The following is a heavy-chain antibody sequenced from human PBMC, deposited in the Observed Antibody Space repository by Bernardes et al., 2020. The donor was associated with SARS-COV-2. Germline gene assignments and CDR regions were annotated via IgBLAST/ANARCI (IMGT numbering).Heavy chain of an antibody. Sequence: SETLSLTCTVSGGSISSYYWSWIRQPPGKGLEWIGYIYYSGSTNYNPSLKSRVTISVDTSKNQFSLKLSSVTAADTAVYYCARRERWRGFDYWGQGTLVTVSS. J-gene: IGHJ4*02. V-gene: IGHV4-59*08. CDR3: ARRERWRGFDY. CDR2: IYYSGST. CDR1: GGSISSYY. D-gene: IGHD3-10*01.